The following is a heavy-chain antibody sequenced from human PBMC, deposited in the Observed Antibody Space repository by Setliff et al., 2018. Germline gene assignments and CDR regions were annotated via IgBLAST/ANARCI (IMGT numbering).Heavy chain of an antibody. D-gene: IGHD3-3*01. CDR1: GGSINSGVYY. CDR2: INHSGST. J-gene: IGHJ6*03. Sequence: PSETLSLTCTVSGGSINSGVYYWGWIRQPPGKGLEWIGEINHSGSTNYNPSLKSRVTISVDTSKNQFSLKLSSVTAADTAVYYCARLSGFLYIDVWGKGTTVTVSS. V-gene: IGHV4-39*07. CDR3: ARLSGFLYIDV.